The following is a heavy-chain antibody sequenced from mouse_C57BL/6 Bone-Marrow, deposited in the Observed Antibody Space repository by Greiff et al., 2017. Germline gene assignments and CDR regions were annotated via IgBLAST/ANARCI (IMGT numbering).Heavy chain of an antibody. CDR3: ARNWAWFAY. CDR1: GFTFSSYT. J-gene: IGHJ3*01. CDR2: ISGGGGNT. Sequence: EVQGVESGGGLVKPGGSLKLSCAASGFTFSSYTMSWVRQTPEKRLEWVATISGGGGNTYYPDSVKGRFTISRDNAKNTLYLQMSSLRSEDTALYYCARNWAWFAYWGQGTLVTVSA. D-gene: IGHD4-1*01. V-gene: IGHV5-9*01.